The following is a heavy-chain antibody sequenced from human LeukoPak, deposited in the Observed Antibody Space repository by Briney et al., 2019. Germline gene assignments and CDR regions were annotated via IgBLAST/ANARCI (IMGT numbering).Heavy chain of an antibody. D-gene: IGHD6-6*01. V-gene: IGHV3-23*01. CDR2: IYENGGTT. CDR1: GFTFRSHA. J-gene: IGHJ4*02. CDR3: ARAPRNDY. Sequence: GGSLRLSCVGSGFTFRSHAMSWVRQAPEKGLEFVSGIYENGGTTYYADSVKGRFSISRDNSKNTLYLQMNSLRAEDTAVYYCARAPRNDYWGQGTLVTVSS.